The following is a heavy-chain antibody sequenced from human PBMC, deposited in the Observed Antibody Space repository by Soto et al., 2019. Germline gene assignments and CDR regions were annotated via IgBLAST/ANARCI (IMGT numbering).Heavy chain of an antibody. V-gene: IGHV3-30*18. Sequence: QVQLVESGGGVVQPGRSLRLSCAASGFTFSSYGMHWVRQAPGKGLEWVAVISYDGSNKYYADSVKGRFTISRDNSKNTLYLQMTSLRAEDTAVYYCAKNTKMVRGVDTYYYYGMDVWGQGTTVTVSS. CDR3: AKNTKMVRGVDTYYYYGMDV. J-gene: IGHJ6*02. CDR2: ISYDGSNK. CDR1: GFTFSSYG. D-gene: IGHD3-10*01.